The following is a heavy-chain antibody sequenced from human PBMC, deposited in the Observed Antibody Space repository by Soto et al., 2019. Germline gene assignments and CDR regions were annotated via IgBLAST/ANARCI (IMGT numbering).Heavy chain of an antibody. CDR2: ISYDGSNK. V-gene: IGHV3-30-3*01. Sequence: QVQLVESGGGVVQPGRSLRLSCAASGFTFSSYAMHWVRQAPGKGLEWVAVISYDGSNKYYADSVKGRFTISRDNSKNTLYLQMNSLRAADTAVYYCARDGPSGYWGQGTLVTVSS. J-gene: IGHJ4*02. D-gene: IGHD6-25*01. CDR1: GFTFSSYA. CDR3: ARDGPSGY.